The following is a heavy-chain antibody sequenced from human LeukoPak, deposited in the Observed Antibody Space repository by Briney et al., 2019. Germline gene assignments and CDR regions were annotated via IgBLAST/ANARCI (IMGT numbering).Heavy chain of an antibody. CDR2: INPNSGGT. CDR1: GYTFTGYY. CDR3: ARDIGIAARPRSAFDI. V-gene: IGHV1-2*02. J-gene: IGHJ3*02. Sequence: ASVKVSCKASGYTFTGYYMHWVRQAPGQGLEWMGWINPNSGGTNYAQNFQGRVTMTRDTSISTAYMELSRLRSDDTAVYYCARDIGIAARPRSAFDIWGQGTMVTVSS. D-gene: IGHD6-6*01.